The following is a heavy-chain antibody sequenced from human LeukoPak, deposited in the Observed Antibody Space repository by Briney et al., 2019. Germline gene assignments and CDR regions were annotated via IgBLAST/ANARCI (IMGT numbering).Heavy chain of an antibody. CDR3: ARSSFPGTDDY. CDR1: GGSFSGYY. J-gene: IGHJ4*02. D-gene: IGHD6-13*01. CDR2: IYYSGST. Sequence: SETLSLTCAVYGGSFSGYYWSWIRQPPGKGLEWIGSIYYSGSTYYNPSLKSRVTISVDTSKNQFSLKLSSVTAADTAVYYCARSSFPGTDDYWGQGTLVTVSS. V-gene: IGHV4-34*01.